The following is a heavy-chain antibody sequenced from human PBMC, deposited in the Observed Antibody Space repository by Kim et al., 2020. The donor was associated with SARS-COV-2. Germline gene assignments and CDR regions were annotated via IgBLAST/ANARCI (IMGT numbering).Heavy chain of an antibody. V-gene: IGHV3-74*01. D-gene: IGHD3-22*01. J-gene: IGHJ1*01. CDR3: ERAGDYDISGYYGFFNQ. Sequence: VKGRFAISRDNAKNSLYLQMNSLRPEDTAVYYCERAGDYDISGYYGFFNQWGQRALVTVSS.